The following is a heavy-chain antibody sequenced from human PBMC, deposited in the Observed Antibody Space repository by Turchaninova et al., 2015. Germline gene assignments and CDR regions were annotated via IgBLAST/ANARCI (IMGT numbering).Heavy chain of an antibody. CDR2: ISHSGST. CDR1: GYSISSGFC. J-gene: IGHJ4*02. CDR3: ARRGYSSGWSYDY. Sequence: QVQLQESGPGLVKPSATLSLTCAVSGYSISSGFCWGWVRQPPGKGLEWIGGISHSGSTYYNPSLKSRVTISLDTSKNQFSLELSSVTAADTAVYYCARRGYSSGWSYDYWGQGTLVTVSS. V-gene: IGHV4-38-2*01. D-gene: IGHD6-19*01.